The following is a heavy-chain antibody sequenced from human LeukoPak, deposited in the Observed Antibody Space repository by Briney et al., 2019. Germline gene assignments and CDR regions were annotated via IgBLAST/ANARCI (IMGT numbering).Heavy chain of an antibody. V-gene: IGHV3-23*01. J-gene: IGHJ3*02. CDR3: AKDVLRFLEWNYAFDI. CDR1: GFTFSSYA. D-gene: IGHD3-3*01. CDR2: ISGSGGST. Sequence: PGGSLRLSCAASGFTFSSYAMSWVRQAPGKGLEWVSAISGSGGSTYYADSVKGRFTISRDSSKNTLYLQMNSLRAEDTAVYYCAKDVLRFLEWNYAFDIWGQGTMVTVSS.